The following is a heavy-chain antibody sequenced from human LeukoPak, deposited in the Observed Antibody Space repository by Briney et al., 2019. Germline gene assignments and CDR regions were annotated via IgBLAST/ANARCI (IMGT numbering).Heavy chain of an antibody. CDR2: ISSSSSTI. J-gene: IGHJ5*02. CDR1: GFTFSDYY. V-gene: IGHV3-11*04. D-gene: IGHD6-13*01. CDR3: ARDRIPIAAAGTNWFDP. Sequence: PGGSLRLSCAASGFTFSDYYMSWIRQAPGKGLEWVSYISSSSSTIYYADSVKGRFTISRDNAKNSLYLQMNSLRAEDTAVYYCARDRIPIAAAGTNWFDPWGQGTLVTVSS.